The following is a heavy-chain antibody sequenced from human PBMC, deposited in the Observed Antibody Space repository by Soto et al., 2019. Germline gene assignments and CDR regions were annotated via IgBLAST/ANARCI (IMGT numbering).Heavy chain of an antibody. J-gene: IGHJ4*02. Sequence: EVQLLESGGGLVQPGGSLRLSCAASGFTFSSYAMGWVRQAPGKGLEWVSAISGSGGSTYYADSVKGRFTISRDNSKNTLYLQMNSLRAEDTAVYYCAKAPGRAWYFDYWGQGTLVTVSS. V-gene: IGHV3-23*01. CDR2: ISGSGGST. CDR1: GFTFSSYA. CDR3: AKAPGRAWYFDY.